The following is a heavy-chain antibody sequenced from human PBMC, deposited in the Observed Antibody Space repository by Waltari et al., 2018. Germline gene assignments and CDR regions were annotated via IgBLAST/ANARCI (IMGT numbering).Heavy chain of an antibody. Sequence: QVQLVESGGGVVQPGKSLRMSCEASGFTFRHYGFHWVRQAPGKALDWVAVISSDGNFKYHADSVKGRFTISRDNSRNTLYLQMDSLTIEDTGVYFCAKEKRNVGVDYWGQGILVTVSS. J-gene: IGHJ4*02. CDR3: AKEKRNVGVDY. V-gene: IGHV3-30*18. CDR1: GFTFRHYG. CDR2: ISSDGNFK. D-gene: IGHD3-10*02.